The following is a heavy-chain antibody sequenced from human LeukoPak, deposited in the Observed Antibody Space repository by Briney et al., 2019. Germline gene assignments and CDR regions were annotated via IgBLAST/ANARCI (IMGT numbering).Heavy chain of an antibody. CDR1: GGSISSSSYY. CDR2: IYYSGST. D-gene: IGHD3-10*01. CDR3: ARQGGLWFGELSLDY. J-gene: IGHJ4*02. Sequence: SETLPLTCTVSGGSISSSSYYWGWIRQPPGKGLEWIGSIYYSGSTYYNPSLKSRVTISVDTSKNQFSLKLSSVTAADTAVYYCARQGGLWFGELSLDYWGQGTLVTVSS. V-gene: IGHV4-39*01.